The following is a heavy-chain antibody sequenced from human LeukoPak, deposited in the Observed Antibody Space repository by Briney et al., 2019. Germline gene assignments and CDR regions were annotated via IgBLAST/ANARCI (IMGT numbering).Heavy chain of an antibody. CDR3: ATVVRMPHYYFDY. CDR2: FDPEDGET. J-gene: IGHJ4*02. D-gene: IGHD2-2*01. Sequence: GASVKVSCKVSGYTLTELSMHWVRQAPGKGLEWMGGFDPEDGETTYAQKFQGRVTMTEDTSTDTAYMELSSLRSEDTAVYYCATVVRMPHYYFDYWGQGTLVTVSS. CDR1: GYTLTELS. V-gene: IGHV1-24*01.